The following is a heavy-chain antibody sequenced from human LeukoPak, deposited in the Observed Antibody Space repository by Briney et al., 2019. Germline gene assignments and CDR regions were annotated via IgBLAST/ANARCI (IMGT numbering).Heavy chain of an antibody. D-gene: IGHD4-17*01. CDR3: ATSPQYGVY. CDR2: IYYSGST. Sequence: KPSETLSLTCTVSGGSISSSGYYWGWSRQPPGKGLEWIGSIYYSGSTQYNPSLKSRVTISVDTSKNQFSLKLRSVTAADTAVYYCATSPQYGVYCVRGTLVTVSS. V-gene: IGHV4-39*01. CDR1: GGSISSSGYY. J-gene: IGHJ4*02.